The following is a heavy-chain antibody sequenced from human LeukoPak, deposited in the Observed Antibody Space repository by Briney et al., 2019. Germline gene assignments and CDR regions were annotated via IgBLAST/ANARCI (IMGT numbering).Heavy chain of an antibody. CDR3: VRDLDTYVVLTAYDTFDI. CDR1: GFPFTSYW. Sequence: GGSLRLSCAASGFPFTSYWMSWVRQAPGKGLEWVANIKEDGSEKYYVDSVKGRFTISRDNAKNSLYLQMNSLRAEDTAVYYCVRDLDTYVVLTAYDTFDIWGQGTMVTVSS. J-gene: IGHJ3*02. D-gene: IGHD2-21*02. CDR2: IKEDGSEK. V-gene: IGHV3-7*01.